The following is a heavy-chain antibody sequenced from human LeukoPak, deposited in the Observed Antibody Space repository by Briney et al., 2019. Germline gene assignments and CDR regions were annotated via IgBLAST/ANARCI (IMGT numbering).Heavy chain of an antibody. D-gene: IGHD6-6*01. V-gene: IGHV1-69*13. Sequence: SVTVSFKASGGTFSGYAISWVRQAPGQGLEWMGGIIPIFGTANYAQKFQGRVTITADESTSTAYMELSSLRSEDTAVYYCARVSDGSSPLTSYYYYGMDVWGQGTTVTVSS. CDR2: IIPIFGTA. CDR3: ARVSDGSSPLTSYYYYGMDV. J-gene: IGHJ6*02. CDR1: GGTFSGYA.